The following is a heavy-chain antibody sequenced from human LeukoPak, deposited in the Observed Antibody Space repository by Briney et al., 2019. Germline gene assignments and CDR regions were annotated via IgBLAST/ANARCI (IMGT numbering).Heavy chain of an antibody. D-gene: IGHD4-17*01. CDR3: ARDFTVTTNYYFDY. Sequence: PGGSLRLSCAASGFTFSSYWMSWVRQAPGKGLAWVANIKQDGSEKYYVYSVKGRFTISRDNAKNSLYLQMNSLRAEDTAVYYCARDFTVTTNYYFDYWGQGTLVTVSS. V-gene: IGHV3-7*01. J-gene: IGHJ4*02. CDR2: IKQDGSEK. CDR1: GFTFSSYW.